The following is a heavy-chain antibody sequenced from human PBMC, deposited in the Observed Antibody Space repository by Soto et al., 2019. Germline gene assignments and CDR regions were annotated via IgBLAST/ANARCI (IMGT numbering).Heavy chain of an antibody. CDR2: ISSSSSYI. J-gene: IGHJ4*02. V-gene: IGHV3-21*01. D-gene: IGHD5-12*01. CDR1: GFTFSSYS. CDR3: ARARGYSGYDRSYYFDY. Sequence: GSLRLSCAASGFTFSSYSMNWVRQAPGKGLEWVSSISSSSSYIYYADSVKGRFTISRDNAKNSLYLQMNSLRAEDTAVYYCARARGYSGYDRSYYFDYWGQGTLVTVSS.